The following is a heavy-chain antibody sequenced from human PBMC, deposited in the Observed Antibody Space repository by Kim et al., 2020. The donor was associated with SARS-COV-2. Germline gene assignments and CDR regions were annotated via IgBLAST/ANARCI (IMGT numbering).Heavy chain of an antibody. Sequence: ASVKVSCKASGYTFTSYDINWVRQATGQGLEWMGWMNPNSGNTGYAQKFQGRVTMTRNTSISTAYMELSSLRSEDTAVYYCAREAPMMYSSSWYGMAYGGMDVWGQGTTVTVSS. J-gene: IGHJ6*02. V-gene: IGHV1-8*01. CDR3: AREAPMMYSSSWYGMAYGGMDV. CDR2: MNPNSGNT. CDR1: GYTFTSYD. D-gene: IGHD6-13*01.